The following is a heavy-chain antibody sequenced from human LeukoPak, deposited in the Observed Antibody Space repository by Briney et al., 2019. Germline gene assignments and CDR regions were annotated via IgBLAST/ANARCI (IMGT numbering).Heavy chain of an antibody. D-gene: IGHD3-9*01. J-gene: IGHJ6*03. CDR1: GFTFNNYA. CDR2: ISGSGYST. CDR3: ARLYYDILTGDYYYMDV. V-gene: IGHV3-23*01. Sequence: PGGSLRLSCVASGFTFNNYAMTWVRQAPGKGLEWVSAISGSGYSTYYADSVKGRFTISRDNSKNTLYLQMNSLRAEDTAVYYCARLYYDILTGDYYYMDVWGKGTTVTISS.